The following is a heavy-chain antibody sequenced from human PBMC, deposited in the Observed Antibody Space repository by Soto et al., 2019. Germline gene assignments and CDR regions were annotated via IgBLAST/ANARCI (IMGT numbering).Heavy chain of an antibody. V-gene: IGHV3-23*01. CDR2: ISVSGDST. CDR1: GFTFSSYA. D-gene: IGHD5-18*01. J-gene: IGHJ4*02. CDR3: AKDGYPTSYFDY. Sequence: ESGGGFVQPGGSLRLSCAASGFTFSSYAMSWVRQAPGKGLEWVSAISVSGDSTFYADSVKGRFTISRDNSKNTLYLQLNSLRAEDTAVYYCAKDGYPTSYFDYWGQGTLVTVSS.